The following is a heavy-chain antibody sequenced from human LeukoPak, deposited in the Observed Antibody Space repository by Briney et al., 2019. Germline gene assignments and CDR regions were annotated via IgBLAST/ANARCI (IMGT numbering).Heavy chain of an antibody. J-gene: IGHJ4*02. D-gene: IGHD6-13*01. CDR1: GGSFSGYY. Sequence: PSETLSLTCAVYGGSFSGYYWSWIRQPPGKGLEWIGEINHSGSTNYNPSLKSRVTISVDTSKNQFSLKLSSVTAADTAVYYCARGMLGGSLNFDYWGQGTLVTVSS. CDR3: ARGMLGGSLNFDY. CDR2: INHSGST. V-gene: IGHV4-34*01.